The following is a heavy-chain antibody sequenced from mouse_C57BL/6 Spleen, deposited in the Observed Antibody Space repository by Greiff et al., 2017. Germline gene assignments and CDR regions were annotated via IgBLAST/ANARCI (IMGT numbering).Heavy chain of an antibody. D-gene: IGHD2-5*01. CDR2: IYPGDGDT. Sequence: VQVVESGPELVKPGASVKISCKASGYAFSSSWMNWVKQRPGKGLEWIGRIYPGDGDTKYNGKFKGKATLTADKSSSTAYMQLSSLTSEDSAVYFCARSGSNYVRALDVWGTGTTVTVSS. CDR3: ARSGSNYVRALDV. CDR1: GYAFSSSW. V-gene: IGHV1-82*01. J-gene: IGHJ1*03.